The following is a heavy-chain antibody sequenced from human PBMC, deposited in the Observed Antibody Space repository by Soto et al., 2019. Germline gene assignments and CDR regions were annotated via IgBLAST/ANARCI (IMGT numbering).Heavy chain of an antibody. CDR3: AKDLRTTISDYGMDV. J-gene: IGHJ6*02. CDR2: INSDGSST. Sequence: GGSLRLSCAASGFTFSSYWMHWVRQAPGKGLVWVSRINSDGSSTSYADSVKGRFTISRDNAKNTLYLQMNRLRPEDTAVYKCAKDLRTTISDYGMDVWGQGTTVTVSS. V-gene: IGHV3-74*01. D-gene: IGHD2-15*01. CDR1: GFTFSSYW.